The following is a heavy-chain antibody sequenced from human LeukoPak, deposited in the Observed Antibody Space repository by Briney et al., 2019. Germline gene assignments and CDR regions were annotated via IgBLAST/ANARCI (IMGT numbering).Heavy chain of an antibody. CDR1: GFTFSGSA. CDR2: IRSKANSYAT. Sequence: GGPLRLSCAASGFTFSGSAMHWVRQASGKGLEWVGRIRSKANSYATAYAASVKGRFTISRDDSKNTAYLQMNSLKTEDTAVYFRTRQSLMVGEAWGQGNPGTGSS. D-gene: IGHD3-10*02. V-gene: IGHV3-73*01. J-gene: IGHJ5*01. CDR3: TRQSLMVGEA.